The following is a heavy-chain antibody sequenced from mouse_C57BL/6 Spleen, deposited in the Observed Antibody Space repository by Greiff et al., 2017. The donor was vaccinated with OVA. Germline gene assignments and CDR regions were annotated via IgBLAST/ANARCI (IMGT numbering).Heavy chain of an antibody. CDR1: GYTFTDYE. V-gene: IGHV1-15*01. Sequence: VQLQQSGAELVRPGASVTLSCKASGYTFTDYEMHWVKQTPVHGLEWIGAIDPETGGTAYNQKFKGKAILTADKSSSTAYMELRSLTSEDSAVYYCTRCDDYDSFAYWGQGTLVTVSA. CDR3: TRCDDYDSFAY. D-gene: IGHD2-4*01. J-gene: IGHJ3*01. CDR2: IDPETGGT.